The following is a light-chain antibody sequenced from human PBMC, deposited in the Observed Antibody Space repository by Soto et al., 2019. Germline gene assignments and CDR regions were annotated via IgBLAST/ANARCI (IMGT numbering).Light chain of an antibody. CDR1: QSVSSN. Sequence: EVVMTQSPATLSVSLGERATLSCRASQSVSSNLAWYQQKPGQAPRLIIYGASTRATGIPARFSRSGSGTEFNLTIINLQSEDFAVYFCQQHNDWPPYNVGQGTKLEIK. CDR3: QQHNDWPPYN. CDR2: GAS. J-gene: IGKJ2*01. V-gene: IGKV3-15*01.